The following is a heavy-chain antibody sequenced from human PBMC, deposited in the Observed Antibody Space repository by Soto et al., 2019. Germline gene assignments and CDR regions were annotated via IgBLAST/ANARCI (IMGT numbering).Heavy chain of an antibody. CDR3: ARGPEAGPYYYYMDV. V-gene: IGHV4-59*08. CDR2: IYYSGST. Sequence: SETLSLTCTVSGGSISGYYWSWIRQPPGKGLEWIGYIYYSGSTNYNPSLKSRVTISVDTSKNQFSLKLSSVTAADTAVYYCARGPEAGPYYYYMDVWGKGTTVTVSS. J-gene: IGHJ6*03. CDR1: GGSISGYY. D-gene: IGHD6-13*01.